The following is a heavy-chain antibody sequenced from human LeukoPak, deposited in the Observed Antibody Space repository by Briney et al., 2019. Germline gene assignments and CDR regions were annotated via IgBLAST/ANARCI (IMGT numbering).Heavy chain of an antibody. CDR1: GGTFSSYA. CDR2: IIPIFGTA. J-gene: IGHJ4*02. V-gene: IGHV1-69*06. Sequence: SVKVSCKASGGTFSSYAISWVRQAPGQGLEWMGGIIPIFGTANYAQKFQGRATITADKSTSTAYMELSSLRSEDTAVYYCAREIAVAGRGYFDYWGQGTLVTVSS. CDR3: AREIAVAGRGYFDY. D-gene: IGHD6-19*01.